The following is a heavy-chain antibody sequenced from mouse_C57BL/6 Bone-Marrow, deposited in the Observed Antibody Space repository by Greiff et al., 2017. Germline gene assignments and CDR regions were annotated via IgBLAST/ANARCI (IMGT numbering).Heavy chain of an antibody. CDR1: GYAFSSYW. V-gene: IGHV1-80*01. CDR3: ARSGGLYFDY. D-gene: IGHD3-1*01. Sequence: VQRVESGAELVKPGASVKISCKASGYAFSSYWMNWVKQRPGKGLEWIGQIYPGDGDTNYNGKFKGKATRTADKSSSTAYMQLSSLTSEDSAVYFCARSGGLYFDYWGQGTTLTVSS. J-gene: IGHJ2*01. CDR2: IYPGDGDT.